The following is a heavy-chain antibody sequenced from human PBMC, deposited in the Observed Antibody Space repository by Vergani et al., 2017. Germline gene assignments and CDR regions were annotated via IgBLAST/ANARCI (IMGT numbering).Heavy chain of an antibody. J-gene: IGHJ5*02. Sequence: EVQLVESGGGLVQPGRSLRLSCAASGFTFDDYAMHWVRQAPGKGLEWVSGISWNSGSIGYADSVKGRFTISRDNAKNTLYLQMNSLRAEDTAVYYCASGNSSSWYRWFDPWGQGTLVTVSS. CDR3: ASGNSSSWYRWFDP. CDR2: ISWNSGSI. CDR1: GFTFDDYA. V-gene: IGHV3-9*01. D-gene: IGHD6-13*01.